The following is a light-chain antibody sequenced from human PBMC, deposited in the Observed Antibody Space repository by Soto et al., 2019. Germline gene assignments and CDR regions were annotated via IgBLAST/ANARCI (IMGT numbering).Light chain of an antibody. CDR2: GAS. CDR3: QQYGGSPGT. J-gene: IGKJ1*01. Sequence: EIVLTQSPGTLSLSPGVRATLSCRASQSVSSSYLAWYQQKPGQAPRLLIYGASSRATGIPDRFSGSGSGTDFTLTISRLEPEDFAVYYCQQYGGSPGTFGQGTKVEIK. CDR1: QSVSSSY. V-gene: IGKV3-20*01.